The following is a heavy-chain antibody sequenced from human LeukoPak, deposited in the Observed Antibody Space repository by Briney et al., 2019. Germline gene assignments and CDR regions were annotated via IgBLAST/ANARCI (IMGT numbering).Heavy chain of an antibody. Sequence: SVKVSCKASGGTFSSYAISWVRQAPGQGLEWMGGIIPIFGTANYAQKFQGRVTITTDESTSTAYMELSSLRSEDTAVYYCARTMVRGVIVGFDYWGQGILVTVSS. CDR3: ARTMVRGVIVGFDY. D-gene: IGHD3-10*01. CDR1: GGTFSSYA. CDR2: IIPIFGTA. J-gene: IGHJ4*02. V-gene: IGHV1-69*05.